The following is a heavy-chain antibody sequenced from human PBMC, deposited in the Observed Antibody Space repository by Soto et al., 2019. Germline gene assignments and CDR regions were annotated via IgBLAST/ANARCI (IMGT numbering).Heavy chain of an antibody. V-gene: IGHV4-34*01. D-gene: IGHD3-3*01. CDR3: ARGLRVEMPKNYYYYGMDV. CDR1: GGSFSGYY. CDR2: INHSGST. J-gene: IGHJ6*02. Sequence: PSGTLSLTCAVYGGSFSGYYWSWIRQPPGKGLEWIGEINHSGSTNYNPSLKSRVTISVDTSKNQFSLKLSSVTAADTAVYYCARGLRVEMPKNYYYYGMDVWGQGTTVTVSS.